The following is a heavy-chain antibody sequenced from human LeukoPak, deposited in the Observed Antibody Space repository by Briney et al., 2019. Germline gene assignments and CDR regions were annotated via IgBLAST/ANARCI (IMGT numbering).Heavy chain of an antibody. CDR1: GFTSSSYE. CDR2: INSVGSTI. D-gene: IGHD6-19*01. V-gene: IGHV3-48*03. J-gene: IGHJ4*02. Sequence: GGSLRLSCAASGFTSSSYEMNWVRQAPGKGLEWVSYINSVGSTIYYADSVKGRFTISRDNAKNSLYLQMNSLRAEDTAVYYCARARAFSSGGCFDYWGQGTLVTVSS. CDR3: ARARAFSSGGCFDY.